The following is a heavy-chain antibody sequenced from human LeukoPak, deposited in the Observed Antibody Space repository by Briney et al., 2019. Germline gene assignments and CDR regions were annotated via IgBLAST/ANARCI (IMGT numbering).Heavy chain of an antibody. CDR3: AKDAGVDIVVAPAHGMDV. CDR2: ISGSGGST. D-gene: IGHD2-2*01. J-gene: IGHJ6*02. Sequence: GGSLRLSCAASGFTFTTYAMSWVRQAPGKGLEWVSGISGSGGSTYYADSVKGRFTISRDYSKNTLYLQMNSLRAEDTAVYYCAKDAGVDIVVAPAHGMDVWGQGTTVTVSS. V-gene: IGHV3-23*01. CDR1: GFTFTTYA.